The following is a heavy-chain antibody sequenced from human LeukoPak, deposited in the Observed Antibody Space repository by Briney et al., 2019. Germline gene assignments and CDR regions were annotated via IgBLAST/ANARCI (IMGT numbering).Heavy chain of an antibody. CDR3: ARGSRKLYSSSWYFDY. CDR2: IYSGGST. V-gene: IGHV3-53*04. Sequence: GGSLRLSCAASGFTVSSNYMSWVRQAPGKGLEWVSVIYSGGSTYYADPVKGRFTISGHNSKNTLYLQMNSLRAEDTAVYYCARGSRKLYSSSWYFDYWGQGTLVTVSS. D-gene: IGHD6-13*01. J-gene: IGHJ4*02. CDR1: GFTVSSNY.